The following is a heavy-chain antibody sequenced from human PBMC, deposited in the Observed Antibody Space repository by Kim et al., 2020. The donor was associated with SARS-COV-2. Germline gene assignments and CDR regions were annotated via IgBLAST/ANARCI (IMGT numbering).Heavy chain of an antibody. CDR2: ISRDSSLT. Sequence: GGSLRLSCVXSGFTFSSHNMNWVRQAPGKGLEWVSSISRDSSLTFYGDSVKGRFTISRDNAKSSLCLQMDTLTAEDTAIYYCARDMTPPDGLFDLWGQGTLVTVSS. D-gene: IGHD2-15*01. V-gene: IGHV3-21*06. CDR1: GFTFSSHN. CDR3: ARDMTPPDGLFDL. J-gene: IGHJ4*02.